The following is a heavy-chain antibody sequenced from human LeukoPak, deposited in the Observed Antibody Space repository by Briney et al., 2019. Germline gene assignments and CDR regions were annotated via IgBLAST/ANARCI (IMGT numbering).Heavy chain of an antibody. CDR1: GFTSSSYS. V-gene: IGHV3-21*01. CDR2: ISSSSSYI. CDR3: ARSAFYGGSGYYYDY. J-gene: IGHJ4*03. Sequence: GGSLRLSCAASGFTSSSYSMNWVRQAPGKGLEWVSSISSSSSYIYYADSVKGRFTISRDNAKNSLYLQMNSLRAEDTAVYYCARSAFYGGSGYYYDYWGQGTTVTVSS. D-gene: IGHD3-22*01.